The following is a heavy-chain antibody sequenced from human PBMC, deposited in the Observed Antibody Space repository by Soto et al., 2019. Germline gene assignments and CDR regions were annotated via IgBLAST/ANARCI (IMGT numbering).Heavy chain of an antibody. D-gene: IGHD3-10*01. CDR2: IWFDGSTQ. CDR3: ARDPSLRGTGYFDY. V-gene: IGHV3-33*01. Sequence: PGGSLRLSCAASGITFGIYGMHWVRQAPGKGLEWLAVIWFDGSTQYYADSVKGRFTISRDNAKNTLYLQMNNLRAEDTALYYCARDPSLRGTGYFDYWGQGTQVTVSS. CDR1: GITFGIYG. J-gene: IGHJ4*02.